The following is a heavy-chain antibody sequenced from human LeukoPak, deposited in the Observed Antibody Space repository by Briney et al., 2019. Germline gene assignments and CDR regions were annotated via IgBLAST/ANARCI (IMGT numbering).Heavy chain of an antibody. CDR2: ISGYTGDT. CDR3: ARAGYCGDGGCRGGSAFDV. V-gene: IGHV1-18*01. D-gene: IGHD2-15*01. CDR1: GYTFTNYD. J-gene: IGHJ3*01. Sequence: ASVKVSCKTSGYTFTNYDIYWVRQAPGQGLECMGWISGYTGDTKYAQILQGRFTVTTDTSTSTAYMELRSLTYDDTAVYYCARAGYCGDGGCRGGSAFDVRGQGTMVTVSS.